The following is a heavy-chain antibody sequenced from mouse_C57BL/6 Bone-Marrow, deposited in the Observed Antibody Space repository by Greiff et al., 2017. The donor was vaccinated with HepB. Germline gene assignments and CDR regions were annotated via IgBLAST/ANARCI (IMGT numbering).Heavy chain of an antibody. V-gene: IGHV10-1*01. CDR2: IRSKSNNYAT. CDR1: GFSFNTYA. Sequence: DVMLVESGGGLVQPKGSLKLSCAASGFSFNTYAMNWVRQAPGKGLEWVARIRSKSNNYATYYADSVKDRFTISRDDSESMLYLQMNNLKTEDTAMYYCVRQGTTVAGDYAMDYWGQGTSVTVSS. CDR3: VRQGTTVAGDYAMDY. D-gene: IGHD1-1*01. J-gene: IGHJ4*01.